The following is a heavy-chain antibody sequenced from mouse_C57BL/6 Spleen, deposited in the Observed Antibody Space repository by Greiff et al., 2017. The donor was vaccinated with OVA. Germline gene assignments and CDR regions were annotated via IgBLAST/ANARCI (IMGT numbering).Heavy chain of an antibody. D-gene: IGHD2-1*01. CDR2: ISSGSSTI. CDR3: ARSYYGKDYWYFDV. CDR1: GFTFSDYG. Sequence: EVMLVESGGGLVKPGGSLKLSCAASGFTFSDYGMHWVRQAPEKGLEWVAYISSGSSTIYYADTVKSRFTISRDNAKNTLFLQMTSLRSEDTAMYYCARSYYGKDYWYFDVWGTGTTVTVSS. V-gene: IGHV5-17*01. J-gene: IGHJ1*03.